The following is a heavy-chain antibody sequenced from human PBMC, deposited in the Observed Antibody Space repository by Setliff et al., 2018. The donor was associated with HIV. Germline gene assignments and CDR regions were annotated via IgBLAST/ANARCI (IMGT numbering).Heavy chain of an antibody. CDR2: IWADEITK. CDR3: ARDPPGSGFHLDY. J-gene: IGHJ4*02. Sequence: GGSLRLSCAASGFTFSNNWMAWVRLAPGKGLEWVAMIWADEITKFYADSVKGRFTISRDNSKNTMYLQMNTLRVEDTAVYYCARDPPGSGFHLDYWGQGTPVTVSS. CDR1: GFTFSNNW. V-gene: IGHV3-33*08. D-gene: IGHD5-12*01.